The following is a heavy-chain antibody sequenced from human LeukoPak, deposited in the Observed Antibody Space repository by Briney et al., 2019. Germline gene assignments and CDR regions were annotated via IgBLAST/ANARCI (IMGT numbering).Heavy chain of an antibody. CDR3: ARDPIYCGGDCYPED. D-gene: IGHD2-21*02. Sequence: GASVKVSCKASGYTFTGYYMHWVRQAPGQGLEWMGIINPSGGSTSYAQKFQGRVTMTRDTSTSTVYMELSSLRSEDTAVYYCARDPIYCGGDCYPEDWGQGTLVTVSS. V-gene: IGHV1-46*01. CDR2: INPSGGST. CDR1: GYTFTGYY. J-gene: IGHJ4*02.